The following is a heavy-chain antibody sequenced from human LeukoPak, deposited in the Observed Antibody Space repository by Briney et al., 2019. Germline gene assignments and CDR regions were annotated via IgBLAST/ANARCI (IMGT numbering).Heavy chain of an antibody. V-gene: IGHV3-30*18. J-gene: IGHJ4*02. CDR1: RFTFSYFA. D-gene: IGHD6-13*01. Sequence: GRSLRLSCAASRFTFSYFAMHWVRQAPGKGLEWVAVLSGDGSNKFYADSVKGRFTISRDNSKNTLYLQMNSLRAEDTAFYYCAKDPHSSSWYYFDSWGQGTLVTVSS. CDR3: AKDPHSSSWYYFDS. CDR2: LSGDGSNK.